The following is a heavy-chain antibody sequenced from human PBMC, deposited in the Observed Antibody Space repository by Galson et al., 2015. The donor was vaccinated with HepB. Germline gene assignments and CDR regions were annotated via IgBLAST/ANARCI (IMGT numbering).Heavy chain of an antibody. J-gene: IGHJ4*02. Sequence: SVKVSCKASGYTFTSHDINWVRQATGQGLEWMGWMNPNSNNTGYAQKFQGRVTMTRSTAISTAYMELSSLRSKDTAVYYCATIGLWSGYDYWGQGTLVTVSS. V-gene: IGHV1-8*01. CDR1: GYTFTSHD. CDR3: ATIGLWSGYDY. CDR2: MNPNSNNT. D-gene: IGHD3-3*01.